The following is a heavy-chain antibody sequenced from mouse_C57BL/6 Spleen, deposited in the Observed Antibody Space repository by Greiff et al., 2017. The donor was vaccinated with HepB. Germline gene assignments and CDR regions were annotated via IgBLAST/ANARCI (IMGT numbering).Heavy chain of an antibody. CDR1: GYTFTSYW. Sequence: VQLQQSGAELAKPGASVKLSCKASGYTFTSYWMHWVKQRPGQGLEWIGYINPSSGYTKYNQKFKDKATLTADKSSRTAYMQLSSLTYEDSAVYYCARRGTAQATGAMDYWGQGTSVTVSS. CDR3: ARRGTAQATGAMDY. D-gene: IGHD3-2*02. CDR2: INPSSGYT. V-gene: IGHV1-7*01. J-gene: IGHJ4*01.